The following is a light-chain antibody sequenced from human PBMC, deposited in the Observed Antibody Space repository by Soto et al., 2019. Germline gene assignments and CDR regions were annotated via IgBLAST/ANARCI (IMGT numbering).Light chain of an antibody. Sequence: AIRMTQSPSSFSASTGDRVTITCRASQGISSYLAWYQQKPGKAPKLLIYAASTLQSGVPSRFSGSGSGIDFTLTISCLQSEDFATYYCQQYYSYPHTCGQGTKVEIK. V-gene: IGKV1-8*01. J-gene: IGKJ1*01. CDR2: AAS. CDR1: QGISSY. CDR3: QQYYSYPHT.